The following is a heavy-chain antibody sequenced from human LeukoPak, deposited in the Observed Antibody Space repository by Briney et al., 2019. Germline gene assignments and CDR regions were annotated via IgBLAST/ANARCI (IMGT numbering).Heavy chain of an antibody. J-gene: IGHJ5*02. V-gene: IGHV3-11*01. D-gene: IGHD2-2*01. CDR3: AIVGYCSSTSGSRRGYWFDP. CDR1: GFTFSDYY. CDR2: ISSSGSNI. Sequence: GGSLRLSCAASGFTFSDYYMSWIRQAPGKGLEWVAYISSSGSNIYYADSVKGRFTISRDNAKNSLYLQMNSLRAEDTAVYYCAIVGYCSSTSGSRRGYWFDPWGQGTLVTVSS.